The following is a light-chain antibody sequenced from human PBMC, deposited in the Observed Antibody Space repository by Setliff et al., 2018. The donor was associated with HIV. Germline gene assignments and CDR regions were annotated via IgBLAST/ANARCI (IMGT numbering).Light chain of an antibody. Sequence: QSVLTQPASVSGSPGQWITISCTGTSSDIGGYKYVSWYQQHPGKAPKLIIYDVTNRPSDISNRFSGSKSGNTASLTISGLQAEDEADYYCSAYASSDTLYVFGTGTK. CDR3: SAYASSDTLYV. J-gene: IGLJ1*01. V-gene: IGLV2-14*03. CDR1: SSDIGGYKY. CDR2: DVT.